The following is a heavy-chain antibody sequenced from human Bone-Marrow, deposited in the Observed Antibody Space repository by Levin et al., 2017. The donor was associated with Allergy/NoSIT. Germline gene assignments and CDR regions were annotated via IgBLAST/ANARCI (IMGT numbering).Heavy chain of an antibody. Sequence: SVKVSCKASGDTFGSDAISWVRQAPGQGLEWMGGIIPITETPNSAQKFQGRLTVTADESTSTAYMELSSLRYEDTAVYYCARGSSAWYSGSWGQGTLVTVSS. CDR1: GDTFGSDA. J-gene: IGHJ4*02. CDR2: IIPITETP. V-gene: IGHV1-69*13. CDR3: ARGSSAWYSGS. D-gene: IGHD2-15*01.